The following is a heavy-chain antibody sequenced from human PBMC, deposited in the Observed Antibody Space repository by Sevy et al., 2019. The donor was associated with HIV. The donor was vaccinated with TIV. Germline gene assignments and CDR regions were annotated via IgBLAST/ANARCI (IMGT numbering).Heavy chain of an antibody. V-gene: IGHV3-30*03. Sequence: GGSLRLSCAASGFNFRIYAMHWVRQAPGKGLEWVAVISYDGSDKFYAESVKGRFTISRDNSKNMVCLQLNSLRGDDTAVYYCATGRQGATYGYWGQGTPVTVSS. J-gene: IGHJ4*02. CDR3: ATGRQGATYGY. D-gene: IGHD1-26*01. CDR1: GFNFRIYA. CDR2: ISYDGSDK.